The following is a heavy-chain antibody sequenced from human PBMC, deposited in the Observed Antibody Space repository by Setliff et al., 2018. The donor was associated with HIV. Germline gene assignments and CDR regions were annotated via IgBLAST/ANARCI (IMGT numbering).Heavy chain of an antibody. CDR1: GDAFTDYY. CDR3: ARVPGYKSSWYGAFDI. D-gene: IGHD6-13*01. CDR2: INPNSGGT. J-gene: IGHJ3*02. V-gene: IGHV1-2*02. Sequence: ASVKVSCKASGDAFTDYYIHWVRQAPGQGLEWMGWINPNSGGTNYAQKFQGRVTMTRDTSISTAFMDLSRLRSDDTAVYYCARVPGYKSSWYGAFDIWGQGTMVTVS.